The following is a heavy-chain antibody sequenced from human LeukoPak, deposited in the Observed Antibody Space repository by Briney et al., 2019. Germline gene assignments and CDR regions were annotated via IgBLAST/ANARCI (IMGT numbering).Heavy chain of an antibody. CDR1: GYSFTSYW. CDR3: ARHSFDDSPADYYYYMDV. D-gene: IGHD3-9*01. CDR2: IYPGDSDT. V-gene: IGHV5-51*01. Sequence: GESLKISCKGSGYSFTSYWIGWVRQMPGKGLEWMGIIYPGDSDTRYSPSFQGQVTISADKSISTAYLQWSSLKASDTAMYYCARHSFDDSPADYYYYMDVWGKGTTVTISS. J-gene: IGHJ6*03.